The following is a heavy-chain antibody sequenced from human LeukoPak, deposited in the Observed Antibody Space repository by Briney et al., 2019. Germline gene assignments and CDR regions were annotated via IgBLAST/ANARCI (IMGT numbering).Heavy chain of an antibody. CDR2: IIPIFGTA. CDR3: ARAPFMITFGGVITPWFDP. D-gene: IGHD3-16*01. V-gene: IGHV1-69*13. CDR1: GGTFSSYA. Sequence: GASVKVSCKASGGTFSSYAISWVRQAPGQGLEWMGGIIPIFGTANYAQKFQGRVTITADESTSTAYMELSSLRSEDTAVYYCARAPFMITFGGVITPWFDPWGQGTLVTVSS. J-gene: IGHJ5*02.